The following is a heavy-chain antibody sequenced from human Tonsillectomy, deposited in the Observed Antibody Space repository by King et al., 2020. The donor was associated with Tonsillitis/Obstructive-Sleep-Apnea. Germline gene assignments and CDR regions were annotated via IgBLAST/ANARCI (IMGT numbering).Heavy chain of an antibody. CDR2: ISYDGSNK. J-gene: IGHJ4*02. V-gene: IGHV3-30*04. Sequence: QLVQSGGGVVQPGRSLRLSCAASGFTFSSYAMHWVRQAPGKGLEWVAVISYDGSNKYYADSVKGRFTISRDNSKNTLYLQMNNLRPEDTAVYYCARGSYDFWSGGYDWGQGTLVTVSS. CDR3: ARGSYDFWSGGYD. D-gene: IGHD3-3*01. CDR1: GFTFSSYA.